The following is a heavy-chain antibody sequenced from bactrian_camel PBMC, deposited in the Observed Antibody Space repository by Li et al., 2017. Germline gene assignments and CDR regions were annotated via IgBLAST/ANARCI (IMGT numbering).Heavy chain of an antibody. Sequence: VQLVESGGGSVQPGGSLRLSCVASASRYCMGWFRQAPGKEREGVAAIAYGGKDIVYADSVRGRFTISLDRAKNKVYLQMSRLQPEDAAMYYCAADPFGTDSGGYCLTADYNYWGRGTQVTVS. CDR3: AADPFGTDSGGYCLTADYNY. CDR1: ASRYCM. CDR2: IAYGGKDI. D-gene: IGHD2*01. V-gene: IGHV3S53*01. J-gene: IGHJ4*01.